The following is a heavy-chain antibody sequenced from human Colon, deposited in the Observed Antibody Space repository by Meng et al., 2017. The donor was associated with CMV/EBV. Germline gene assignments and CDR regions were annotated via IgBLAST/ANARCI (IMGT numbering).Heavy chain of an antibody. Sequence: TCCVSGGYINIGGYYESWIRQPPGKGVEWIGYVYFSGSTYYTPSPQSRITISVDTSKSQYSLKLNSVTTADTAVYYCARAYPSYFFDSWGQGTLVTVSS. CDR1: GGYINIGGYY. CDR3: ARAYPSYFFDS. J-gene: IGHJ4*02. CDR2: VYFSGST. V-gene: IGHV4-30-4*01.